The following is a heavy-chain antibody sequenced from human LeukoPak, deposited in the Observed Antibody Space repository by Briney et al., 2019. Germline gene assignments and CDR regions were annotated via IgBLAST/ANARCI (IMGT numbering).Heavy chain of an antibody. CDR2: IYTSGSS. CDR1: GGSISSYY. J-gene: IGHJ4*02. CDR3: ARENSGSYREFDY. D-gene: IGHD1-26*01. Sequence: PSETLSLTCTVSGGSISSYYWSWIRQPAGKGLEWIGRIYTSGSSNYNASLKSRVSMSVDTSKNQFSLKLSSVTAADTAVFYCARENSGSYREFDYWGQGTLVTVSS. V-gene: IGHV4-4*07.